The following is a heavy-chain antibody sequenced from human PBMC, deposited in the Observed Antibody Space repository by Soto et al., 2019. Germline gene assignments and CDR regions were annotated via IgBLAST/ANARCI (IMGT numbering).Heavy chain of an antibody. D-gene: IGHD2-2*02. CDR2: IYYSGST. Sequence: SETLSLTCTVSGGSVSSGSYYWSWIRQPPGKGLEWIGYIYYSGSTNYNPSLKSRVTISVDTSKNQFSLKLSSVTAADTAVYYCARMYNFVVVPAAIGSWFDPWGQGTLVTVSS. V-gene: IGHV4-61*01. J-gene: IGHJ5*02. CDR3: ARMYNFVVVPAAIGSWFDP. CDR1: GGSVSSGSYY.